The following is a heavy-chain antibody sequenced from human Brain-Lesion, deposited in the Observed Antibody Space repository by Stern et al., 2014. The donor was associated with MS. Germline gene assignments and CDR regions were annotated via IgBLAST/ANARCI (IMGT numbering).Heavy chain of an antibody. CDR3: ARRGDSSSSGFDY. D-gene: IGHD6-6*01. Sequence: VQPVQSGAEVKKPGEFLKISCKGSGYRLTSNWIGWVRQMPGKGLEWMGIIWPGDSDTRYSPSFQGQVTISADKSISTAYLQWSSLQASDTAMYYCARRGDSSSSGFDYWGQGTLVIVSS. J-gene: IGHJ4*02. CDR2: IWPGDSDT. CDR1: GYRLTSNW. V-gene: IGHV5-51*01.